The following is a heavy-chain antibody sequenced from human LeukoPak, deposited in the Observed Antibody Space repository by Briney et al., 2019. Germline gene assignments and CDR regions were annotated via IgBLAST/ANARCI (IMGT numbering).Heavy chain of an antibody. CDR3: ARVDWNYASRMLSY. V-gene: IGHV1-18*01. D-gene: IGHD1-7*01. CDR1: GYTFTSYG. CDR2: ISAYNGNT. J-gene: IGHJ4*02. Sequence: ASVKVVCKPLGYTFTSYGISWVRQAPGQGLEWMGWISAYNGNTNYAQKLQGRVTMTTDASTRTAYMELRSLRSDDTAVYYCARVDWNYASRMLSYWGQGTLVTVSS.